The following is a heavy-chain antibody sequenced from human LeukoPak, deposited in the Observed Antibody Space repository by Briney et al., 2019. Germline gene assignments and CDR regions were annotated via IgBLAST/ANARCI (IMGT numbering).Heavy chain of an antibody. CDR3: ARGFGGNSFGY. CDR2: ISSSGSII. CDR1: GFIFSSYE. Sequence: GGSLRLSCAASGFIFSSYEMNWVRQAPGKGLEWVSYISSSGSIIYYADSVKGRFTISRDNTKNSVSLQMNRLRAEDTAVYYCARGFGGNSFGYWGQGTLVTVSS. J-gene: IGHJ4*02. D-gene: IGHD4-23*01. V-gene: IGHV3-48*03.